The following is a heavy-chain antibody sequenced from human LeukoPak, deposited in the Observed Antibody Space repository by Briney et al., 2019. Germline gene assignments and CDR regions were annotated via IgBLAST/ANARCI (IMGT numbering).Heavy chain of an antibody. V-gene: IGHV4-31*03. Sequence: SETLSLTCTVSGGSISSGGYYWSWIRQHPGKGLEWIGYIYYSGSTYYNPSLKSRVTISVDTSKNQFSLKLSSVTAADTAVYYCARVPPRPEYYDSSGYRQYYFDYWGQGTLVTVSS. CDR1: GGSISSGGYY. D-gene: IGHD3-22*01. J-gene: IGHJ4*02. CDR2: IYYSGST. CDR3: ARVPPRPEYYDSSGYRQYYFDY.